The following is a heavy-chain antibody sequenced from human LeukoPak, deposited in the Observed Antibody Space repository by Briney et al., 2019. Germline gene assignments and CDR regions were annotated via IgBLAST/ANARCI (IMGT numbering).Heavy chain of an antibody. J-gene: IGHJ4*02. CDR3: ARDRELLWFGELFYDY. V-gene: IGHV3-7*01. D-gene: IGHD3-10*01. Sequence: GGSLRLSCAASGFTFSSYWMTWVRQAPGKGLAWVANINQDGSGKYYVDSVKGRFTISRDNAKNSLYLQMNSLRAEDTAVYYCARDRELLWFGELFYDYWGQGALVTVSS. CDR2: INQDGSGK. CDR1: GFTFSSYW.